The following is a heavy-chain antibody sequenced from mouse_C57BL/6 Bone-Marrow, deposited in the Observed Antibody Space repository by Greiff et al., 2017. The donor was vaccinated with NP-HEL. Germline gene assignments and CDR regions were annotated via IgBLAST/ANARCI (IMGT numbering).Heavy chain of an antibody. V-gene: IGHV1-74*01. D-gene: IGHD2-4*01. CDR1: GYTFTSYW. CDR2: IHPSDSET. J-gene: IGHJ2*01. Sequence: QVQLQQPGAELVKPGASVKVSCKASGYTFTSYWMHWVKQRPGQGLEWIGRIHPSDSETNYNQKFKGKATLTADKSSSTAYMELRSLTSEDSAVYFCARQNDYDVDYFDYWGQGTTLTVSS. CDR3: ARQNDYDVDYFDY.